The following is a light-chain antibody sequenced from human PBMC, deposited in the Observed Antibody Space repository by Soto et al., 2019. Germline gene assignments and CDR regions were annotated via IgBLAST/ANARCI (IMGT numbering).Light chain of an antibody. CDR2: EVS. CDR3: SSYTSSSTLYV. J-gene: IGLJ1*01. V-gene: IGLV2-14*01. Sequence: QSVLTQPASVSGSPGQSITISCTGTSSDVGGYNYVSWYQQHPGKAPKLMIYEVSNRPSGVSNRFSGSKSGNTASLTTSGLQAEDEADYYCSSYTSSSTLYVFGTGTKVPS. CDR1: SSDVGGYNY.